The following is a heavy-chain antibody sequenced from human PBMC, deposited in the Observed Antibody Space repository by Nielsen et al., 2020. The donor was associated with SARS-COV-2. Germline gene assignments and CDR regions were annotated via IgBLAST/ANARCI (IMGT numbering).Heavy chain of an antibody. Sequence: ASVKVSCKASGYSFSRYPMNWVRQAPGQGLEWIGWIDTNIGKPTPAQGFTGRFVFSSDTSVSTASLQISTLRAEDTAVYYCARENSGPGGTASYGMDLWGQGTTVTVSS. V-gene: IGHV7-4-1*02. CDR1: GYSFSRYP. D-gene: IGHD3-10*01. CDR2: IDTNIGKP. J-gene: IGHJ6*01. CDR3: ARENSGPGGTASYGMDL.